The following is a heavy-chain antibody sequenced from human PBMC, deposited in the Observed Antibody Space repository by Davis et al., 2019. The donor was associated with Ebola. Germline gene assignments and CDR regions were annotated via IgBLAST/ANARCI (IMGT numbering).Heavy chain of an antibody. Sequence: SQTLSLTCAVHGGSFCGYYWSWIRQPPGKGLEWVGEINRSGSTNYNPSLKSRVTISVDTSKNQFSLKLSSVTAADTAVYYCARDRGVLRSFDWLIYGMDVWGQGTTVTVSS. V-gene: IGHV4-34*01. CDR2: INRSGST. CDR3: ARDRGVLRSFDWLIYGMDV. J-gene: IGHJ6*02. D-gene: IGHD3-9*01. CDR1: GGSFCGYY.